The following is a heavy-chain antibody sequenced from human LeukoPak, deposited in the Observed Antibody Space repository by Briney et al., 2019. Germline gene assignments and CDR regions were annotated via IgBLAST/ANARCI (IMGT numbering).Heavy chain of an antibody. CDR3: ARVSLVRGAPDYYFDY. V-gene: IGHV4-59*01. CDR1: GGSISGYY. CDR2: IYYSGST. J-gene: IGHJ4*02. Sequence: SETLSLTCTVSGGSISGYYWSWIRQPPGKGLEWIGYIYYSGSTNYNPSLKSRVTISVDTSKNQFSLKLSSVTAADTAVYYCARVSLVRGAPDYYFDYWGQGTLVTVSS. D-gene: IGHD3-10*01.